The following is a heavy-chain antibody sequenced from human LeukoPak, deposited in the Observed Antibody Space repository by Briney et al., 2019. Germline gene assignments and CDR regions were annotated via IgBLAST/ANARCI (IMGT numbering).Heavy chain of an antibody. CDR2: LNPNSGGT. D-gene: IGHD5-24*01. CDR1: GSTFTGYY. V-gene: IGHV1-2*02. CDR3: ARDGLEMATIVEAFDI. J-gene: IGHJ3*02. Sequence: ASVKVSCKASGSTFTGYYMHWVRQAPGQGLEWMGWLNPNSGGTNYAQKFQGRVTMTGDTSISTAYMELSRLRSDDTAVYYCARDGLEMATIVEAFDIWGQGTMVTVSS.